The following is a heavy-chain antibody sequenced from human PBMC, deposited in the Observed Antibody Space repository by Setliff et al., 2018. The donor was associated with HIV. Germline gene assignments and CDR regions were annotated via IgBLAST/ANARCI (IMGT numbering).Heavy chain of an antibody. CDR2: ISSGGRTI. CDR1: GFTFSNYG. Sequence: PGGSLRLSCATSGFTFSNYGMHWVRQAPGQGLEWVSYISSGGRTIYYADSVKGRFTISRDNAKNTLYLQMNSLRAEDTAVYYCARGVRGVVNGMDVWGQGTTVTVSS. D-gene: IGHD3-10*01. CDR3: ARGVRGVVNGMDV. J-gene: IGHJ6*02. V-gene: IGHV3-48*04.